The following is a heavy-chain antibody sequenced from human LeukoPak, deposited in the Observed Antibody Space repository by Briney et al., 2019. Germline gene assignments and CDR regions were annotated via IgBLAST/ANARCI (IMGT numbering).Heavy chain of an antibody. J-gene: IGHJ4*02. CDR3: ARQYSSSWSIDY. Sequence: GESLQISFKGAGCRFTSYWIGWGRRMAGKGGGGRGIIYPGDSDTRYSPSFQSQLTISADKSISTAYLQWSSLKASDTAMYYCARQYSSSWSIDYWGQGTLVTVSS. CDR1: GCRFTSYW. D-gene: IGHD6-13*01. V-gene: IGHV5-51*01. CDR2: IYPGDSDT.